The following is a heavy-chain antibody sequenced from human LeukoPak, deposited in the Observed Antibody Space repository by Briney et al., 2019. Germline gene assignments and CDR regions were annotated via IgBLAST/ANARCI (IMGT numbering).Heavy chain of an antibody. CDR3: ARDVEPRDGYKPAGS. J-gene: IGHJ4*02. CDR1: GFTFSSYW. V-gene: IGHV3-74*01. D-gene: IGHD5-24*01. CDR2: INSDGSST. Sequence: GGSLRLSCAASGFTFSSYWMHWVRQVPGKGLVCVSHINSDGSSTTYADSVKGRFTISRDNAKNTLHLQMNSLRAEDTAVYYCARDVEPRDGYKPAGSWGQGTLVTVSS.